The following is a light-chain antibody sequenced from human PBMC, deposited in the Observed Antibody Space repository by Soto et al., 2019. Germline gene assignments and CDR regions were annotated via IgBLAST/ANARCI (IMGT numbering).Light chain of an antibody. Sequence: AIQLTQSPSSLSASVGDRVTITCRASQGISSALAWYQQKPGKAPKLLSYDASSLESGVPSRFSGSTSGTDFTLTISSLQPEDFATYYCQQFNSYPSFGGGTKVEIK. CDR1: QGISSA. CDR3: QQFNSYPS. CDR2: DAS. J-gene: IGKJ4*01. V-gene: IGKV1-13*02.